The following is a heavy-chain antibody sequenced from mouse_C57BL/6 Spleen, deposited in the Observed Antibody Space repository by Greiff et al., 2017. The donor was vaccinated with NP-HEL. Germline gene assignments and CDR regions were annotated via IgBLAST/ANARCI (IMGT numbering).Heavy chain of an antibody. D-gene: IGHD2-1*01. V-gene: IGHV3-6*01. CDR2: ISYDGSN. J-gene: IGHJ2*01. Sequence: VQLKESGPGLVKPSQSLSLTCSVTGYSITSCYYWNWIRQFPGNQLEWMGYISYDGSNNYNPSLKNRISITRDTSKNQFCLKLNSVTTEDTATYYCARGYYGNYLYYFDYWGQGTTLTVSS. CDR1: GYSITSCYY. CDR3: ARGYYGNYLYYFDY.